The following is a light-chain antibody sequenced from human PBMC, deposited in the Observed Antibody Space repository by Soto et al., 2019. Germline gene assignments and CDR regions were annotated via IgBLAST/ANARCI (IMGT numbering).Light chain of an antibody. CDR1: QSVSSSY. Sequence: PGERATISCRASQSVSSSYSAWYLQKPGQAPRLLIYGASARATGIPDRFSGSGSGTDFTLTISRLEPEDFAVYYCQQFGNSPPKYTFGQGTKLEIK. CDR3: QQFGNSPPKYT. CDR2: GAS. J-gene: IGKJ2*01. V-gene: IGKV3-20*01.